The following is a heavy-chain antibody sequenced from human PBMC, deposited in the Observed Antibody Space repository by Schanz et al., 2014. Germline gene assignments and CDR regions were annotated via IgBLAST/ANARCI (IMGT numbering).Heavy chain of an antibody. J-gene: IGHJ2*01. V-gene: IGHV1-69*15. D-gene: IGHD2-15*01. CDR3: AAYDCSGGSCYSGGNWYFDL. CDR2: IIPIFGRA. Sequence: QVQLVQSGAEVTKPGSSVKVSCKASGGTLSSYGITWVRQAPGQGLEWMGRIIPIFGRADYAQKIQGRVTITADESTDTAYMELSSLRSEDTAVYYCAAYDCSGGSCYSGGNWYFDLWGRGTLVTVSS. CDR1: GGTLSSYG.